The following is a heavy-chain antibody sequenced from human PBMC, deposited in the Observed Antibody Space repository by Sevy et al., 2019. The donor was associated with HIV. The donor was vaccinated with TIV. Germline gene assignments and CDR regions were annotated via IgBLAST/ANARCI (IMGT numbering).Heavy chain of an antibody. CDR1: GFTFNSFA. D-gene: IGHD5-18*01. J-gene: IGHJ4*02. CDR2: ISGTGDYT. V-gene: IGHV3-23*01. CDR3: AKKMGGGSGMAFLVDF. Sequence: GGSLRLSCAASGFTFNSFAMGWVRQAPGKGLDWISVISGTGDYTYYADSVKARFTISRDNSKNTLFLQMNSLRAEDTAIFYCAKKMGGGSGMAFLVDFWGQGTLVTVSS.